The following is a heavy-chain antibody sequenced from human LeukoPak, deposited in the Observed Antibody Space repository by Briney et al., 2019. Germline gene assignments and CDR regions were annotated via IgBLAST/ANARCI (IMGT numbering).Heavy chain of an antibody. J-gene: IGHJ1*01. CDR2: IYYSGRT. V-gene: IGHV4-39*01. D-gene: IGHD3-22*01. CDR3: ARRRYYDSSGYLE. Sequence: SETVSLTCTIFGDSVSRSDSYWDWIRQPPGKGLEWIGTIYYSGRTYYSPSLKSRVTLSVDMSNNQFSLTLSSVTAADTALYSCARRRYYDSSGYLEWGQGTLVTVSS. CDR1: GDSVSRSDSY.